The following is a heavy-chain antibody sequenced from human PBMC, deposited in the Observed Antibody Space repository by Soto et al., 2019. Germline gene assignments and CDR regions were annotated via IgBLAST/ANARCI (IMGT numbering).Heavy chain of an antibody. D-gene: IGHD3-22*01. CDR1: GFIFSTYS. J-gene: IGHJ4*02. CDR3: AKAISDYYAPLDH. CDR2: ISSSSSTI. V-gene: IGHV3-48*01. Sequence: GGSLRLSCAASGFIFSTYSMNWVRQGPGKGLEWVSYISSSSSTIFYTDSVKGRFTVSRDNAKNSLYLQMNSLRAEDTAVYYCAKAISDYYAPLDHWGQGTRVTVSS.